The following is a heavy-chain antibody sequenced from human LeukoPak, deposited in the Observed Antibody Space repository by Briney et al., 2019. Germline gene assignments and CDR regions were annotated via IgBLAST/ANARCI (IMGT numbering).Heavy chain of an antibody. Sequence: GGSLRLSCAASGFTFSSYGMHWVRQAPGKGLEWVAFIRYDGSNKYYADSVKGRFTISRDNSKNTLYLQMNSLRAEDTAVYYCARARQWLPGEYYFDYWGQGALVTVSS. J-gene: IGHJ4*02. D-gene: IGHD3-22*01. CDR2: IRYDGSNK. CDR1: GFTFSSYG. CDR3: ARARQWLPGEYYFDY. V-gene: IGHV3-30*02.